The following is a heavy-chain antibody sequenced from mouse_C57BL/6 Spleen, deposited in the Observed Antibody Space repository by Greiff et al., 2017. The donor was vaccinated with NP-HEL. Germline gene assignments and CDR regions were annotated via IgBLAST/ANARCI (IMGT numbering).Heavy chain of an antibody. V-gene: IGHV1-53*01. CDR3: ATIYYGSFYAMDY. CDR1: GYTFTSYW. CDR2: INPSNGGT. D-gene: IGHD1-1*01. Sequence: QVQLQQPGTDLLKPGASVTLSCKASGYTFTSYWMPWVKQRPGQGLEWIGNINPSNGGTTYNEKFKSKATLPVDKSSSTAYMQLSSLTSEDSAVYYCATIYYGSFYAMDYWGQGTSVTVSS. J-gene: IGHJ4*01.